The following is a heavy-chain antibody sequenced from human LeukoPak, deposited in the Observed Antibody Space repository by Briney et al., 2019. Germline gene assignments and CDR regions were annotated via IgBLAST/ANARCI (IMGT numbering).Heavy chain of an antibody. V-gene: IGHV4-31*03. CDR3: ARDRAERGIATIDY. J-gene: IGHJ4*02. CDR2: IYYSGST. Sequence: PSQTLSLTCTVSGGSISSGGYYWRWIRQHPGKGLEWIGYIYYSGSTYYNPSLKSRVTISVDTSKNQFSLKLGSVTAADTAVYYCARDRAERGIATIDYWGQGTLVTVSS. D-gene: IGHD5-24*01. CDR1: GGSISSGGYY.